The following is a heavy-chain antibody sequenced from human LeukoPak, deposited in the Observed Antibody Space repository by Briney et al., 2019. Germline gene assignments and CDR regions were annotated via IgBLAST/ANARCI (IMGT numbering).Heavy chain of an antibody. CDR3: AGLEGRYSTDWFYFFDY. V-gene: IGHV4-4*02. CDR2: MYLDGRA. D-gene: IGHD6-19*01. J-gene: IGHJ4*02. Sequence: SGTLSLTCAVSGGSISSLNLWSWLRQPPGKGLEWVGEMYLDGRANFHPSVRGRVTIFIDKPKNQLSLQLASVTAADTAVYYCAGLEGRYSTDWFYFFDYWGQGALVTVSS. CDR1: GGSISSLNL.